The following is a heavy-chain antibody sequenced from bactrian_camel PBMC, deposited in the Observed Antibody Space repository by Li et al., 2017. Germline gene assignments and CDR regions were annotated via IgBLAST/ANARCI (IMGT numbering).Heavy chain of an antibody. D-gene: IGHD6*01. CDR2: INNAGSNT. J-gene: IGHJ6*01. Sequence: QVQLVESGGGLVQPGGSLRLSCAASGFTFSSYGMNWVRQAPGKGLEWMSGINNAGSNTYYADSVKGRFAISRDNAKNALYLQMNSLKAEDTAMYYCAARGGQVAYGCSWYGVSVFGIRGQGTQVTVS. CDR1: GFTFSSYG. CDR3: AARGGQVAYGCSWYGVSVFGI. V-gene: IGHV3S6*01.